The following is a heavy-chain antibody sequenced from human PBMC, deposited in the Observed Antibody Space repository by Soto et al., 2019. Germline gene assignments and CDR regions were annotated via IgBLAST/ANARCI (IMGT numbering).Heavy chain of an antibody. CDR1: GFTFTSSA. J-gene: IGHJ4*02. D-gene: IGHD1-26*01. CDR3: EEAYSGTYFNVIDF. Sequence: SVKVSCKASGFTFTSSAVQWVRQARGQRLEWIGWIVVGSGSTNFAQKFHERVTITRDMSTNTVYMELSSLTSEDTALYYCEEAYSGTYFNVIDFWGQGTLVTVSS. CDR2: IVVGSGST. V-gene: IGHV1-58*01.